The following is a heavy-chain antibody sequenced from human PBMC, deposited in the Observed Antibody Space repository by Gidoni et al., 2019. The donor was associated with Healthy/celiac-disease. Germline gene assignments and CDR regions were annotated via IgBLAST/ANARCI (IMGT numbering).Heavy chain of an antibody. CDR2: IIPIFGTA. CDR1: GGTFSSYA. Sequence: QVPLVPSAAEVKKPGSSVKVSCTASGGTFSSYAISWVRQAPGQGLEWMGGIIPIFGTANYAQKCQGRVTITADESTSTAYMELSSLRSEDTAVYYCARGEMVVVVAAIYYYGRDVWGQGTTVTVSS. J-gene: IGHJ6*02. CDR3: ARGEMVVVVAAIYYYGRDV. D-gene: IGHD2-15*01. V-gene: IGHV1-69*01.